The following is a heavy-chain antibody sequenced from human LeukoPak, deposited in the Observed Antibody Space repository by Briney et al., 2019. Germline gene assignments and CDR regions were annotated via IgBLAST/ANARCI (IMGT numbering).Heavy chain of an antibody. Sequence: SVKVSCKASGYTFTSYYMHWVRQAPGQGLEWMGGIIPIFGTANYAQKFQGRVTITADKSTSTVYMELSSLRSEDTAVYYCARETPDRYSSAAGTRGYFDYWGQGTLVTVSS. V-gene: IGHV1-69*06. CDR2: IIPIFGTA. CDR3: ARETPDRYSSAAGTRGYFDY. D-gene: IGHD6-13*01. CDR1: GYTFTSYY. J-gene: IGHJ4*02.